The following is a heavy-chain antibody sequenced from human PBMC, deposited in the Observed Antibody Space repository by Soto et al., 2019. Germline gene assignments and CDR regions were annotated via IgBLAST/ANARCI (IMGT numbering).Heavy chain of an antibody. CDR3: ARYTYTSRYNYSGMDV. Sequence: PGGSLRLSCTTSGFTFGDYAMCWFRQAPGKGLEWVGVVRSKAYGGTTDYAASVKGRFDISRDDSKSIAYLQMNSVTTEDTAVYFCARYTYTSRYNYSGMDVWGQGTTVTVSS. D-gene: IGHD6-13*01. CDR1: GFTFGDYA. V-gene: IGHV3-49*03. CDR2: VRSKAYGGTT. J-gene: IGHJ6*02.